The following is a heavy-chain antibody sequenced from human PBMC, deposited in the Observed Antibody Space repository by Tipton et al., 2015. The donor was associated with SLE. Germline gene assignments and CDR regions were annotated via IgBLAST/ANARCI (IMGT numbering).Heavy chain of an antibody. J-gene: IGHJ6*03. CDR1: GGSISSGSYY. CDR3: AREGYSSSSVYHYMDV. D-gene: IGHD6-6*01. CDR2: IYTSGST. V-gene: IGHV4-61*02. Sequence: TLSLTCTVSGGSISSGSYYWSWIRQPAGKGLEWIGRIYTSGSTNYNPSLKSRVTISVDTSKNQFSLKLSSVTAADTAVYYCAREGYSSSSVYHYMDVWGKGTTVTVSS.